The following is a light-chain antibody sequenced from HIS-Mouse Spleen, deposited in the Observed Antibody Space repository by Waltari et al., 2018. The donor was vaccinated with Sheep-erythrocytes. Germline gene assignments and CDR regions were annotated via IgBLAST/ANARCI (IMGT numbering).Light chain of an antibody. J-gene: IGLJ3*02. Sequence: SYELTQPPSVSVSPGQTASITSSGDNLGSQYACCYQQKPGQSPVLVIYQDSKRPSGIPERFSGSNSGNTATLTISGTQAMDEADYYCQAWDSSTAWVFGGGTKLTVL. CDR3: QAWDSSTAWV. CDR1: NLGSQY. CDR2: QDS. V-gene: IGLV3-1*01.